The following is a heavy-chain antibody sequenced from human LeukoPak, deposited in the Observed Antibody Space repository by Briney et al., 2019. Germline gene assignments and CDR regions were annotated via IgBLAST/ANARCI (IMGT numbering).Heavy chain of an antibody. CDR3: ARDNYGDYVGAFDI. Sequence: ASVKVSCKASGYSFTSYYIHWVRQAPGQGLEWMGIINPSGSSTRYAPNFQGRVTMTRDTSASTVYMELNSLRSEGTALYYCARDNYGDYVGAFDIWGQGTMVTVSS. CDR1: GYSFTSYY. J-gene: IGHJ3*02. D-gene: IGHD4-17*01. CDR2: INPSGSST. V-gene: IGHV1-46*01.